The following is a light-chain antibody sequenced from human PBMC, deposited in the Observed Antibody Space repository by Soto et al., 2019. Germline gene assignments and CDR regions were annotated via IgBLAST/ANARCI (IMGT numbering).Light chain of an antibody. J-gene: IGLJ1*01. CDR1: ISDFVVYNY. Sequence: QSALPQPASVSGSPGQSITISCTGTISDFVVYNYVSWYQQHPGKAPKLMIYGVSNRPSGVSNRFSGSKSGNTASLTISGLQADDEADYYCSSHTISSALQVFGTGTKGTVL. V-gene: IGLV2-14*01. CDR2: GVS. CDR3: SSHTISSALQV.